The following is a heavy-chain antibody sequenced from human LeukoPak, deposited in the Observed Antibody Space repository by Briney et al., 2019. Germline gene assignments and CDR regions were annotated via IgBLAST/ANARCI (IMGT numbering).Heavy chain of an antibody. V-gene: IGHV1-18*04. CDR1: GYTFISYG. D-gene: IGHD1-14*01. Sequence: GASVKVSCKASGYTFISYGISWVRQAPGQGLEWMGWISAYNGNTDYAQKLQGRVTMTTDTSTSTAYMELRSLRSDDTAVYYCARGGYDHGLAGWFDPWGQGTLVTVSS. J-gene: IGHJ5*02. CDR3: ARGGYDHGLAGWFDP. CDR2: ISAYNGNT.